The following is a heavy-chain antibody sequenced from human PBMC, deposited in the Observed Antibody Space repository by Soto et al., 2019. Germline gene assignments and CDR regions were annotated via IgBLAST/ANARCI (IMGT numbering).Heavy chain of an antibody. CDR3: ARGGGTYGDYYFDY. J-gene: IGHJ4*02. D-gene: IGHD4-17*01. Sequence: ASVKVSCKASGYTFTGYAMHWVRQAPGQGLEWMGIINPSGGSTSYAQKFQGRVTMTRDTSTSTAYMELRSLRSDDTAVYYCARGGGTYGDYYFDYGGQGTLVTVSS. V-gene: IGHV1-46*01. CDR2: INPSGGST. CDR1: GYTFTGYA.